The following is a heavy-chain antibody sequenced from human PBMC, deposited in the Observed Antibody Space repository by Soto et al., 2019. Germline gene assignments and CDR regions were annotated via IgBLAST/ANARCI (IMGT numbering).Heavy chain of an antibody. CDR2: IYYSAST. CDR3: ASRHSSPYFDY. Sequence: QVQLQEPGPGLVKPSQTLSLTCTVSGGSISSGDYYWSWIRQPPGKGLEWIGSIYYSASTYYNPSLKSRVTIAVDPSKNQFSLKLNSVTAADTAVYYCASRHSSPYFDYWGQGTLVTVSS. V-gene: IGHV4-30-4*01. D-gene: IGHD6-13*01. CDR1: GGSISSGDYY. J-gene: IGHJ4*02.